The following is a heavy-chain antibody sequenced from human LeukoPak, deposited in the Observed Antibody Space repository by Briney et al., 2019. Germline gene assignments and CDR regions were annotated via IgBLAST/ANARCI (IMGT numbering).Heavy chain of an antibody. Sequence: SETLSLTCTVSGGSIGSSTYYWGWIRQSPGKGLEWIGYIYYSGSTYYNPSLKSRVTISVDTSKNQFSLKLSSVTAADTAVYYCARVEPSNLFFDPWGQGTLVTVSS. J-gene: IGHJ5*02. CDR1: GGSIGSSTYY. V-gene: IGHV4-31*03. CDR3: ARVEPSNLFFDP. CDR2: IYYSGST. D-gene: IGHD1-1*01.